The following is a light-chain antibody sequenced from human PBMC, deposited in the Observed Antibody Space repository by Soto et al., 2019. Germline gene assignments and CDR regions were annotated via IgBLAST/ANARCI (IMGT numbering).Light chain of an antibody. Sequence: EIGLTQSPGTLSLSPGERATLSCRASQSVSSRSLAWYQQKPGQAPRLLIYGASNRATGIPDRFSGSGSGTDFTLTISRLEPEDFVVYHCQQYDGSPRTFGQGTKVDIK. V-gene: IGKV3-20*01. CDR2: GAS. J-gene: IGKJ1*01. CDR3: QQYDGSPRT. CDR1: QSVSSRS.